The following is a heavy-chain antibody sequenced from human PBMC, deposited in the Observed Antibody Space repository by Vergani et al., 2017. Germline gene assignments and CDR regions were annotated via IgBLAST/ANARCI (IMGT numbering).Heavy chain of an antibody. CDR2: ISGDVGST. CDR3: AKDKYAEVPAPNYYRAV. J-gene: IGHJ6*03. Sequence: EVQLMESGGGVVQTGGSLRISCAASGFTFDDYAMHWVRQAPGQGMEWVSLISGDVGSTYYVDSVKGRFTISRDNSKNSLYLQMNSLRTEDTALYYCAKDKYAEVPAPNYYRAVWGKGPTVTVSS. V-gene: IGHV3-43*02. D-gene: IGHD2-2*01. CDR1: GFTFDDYA.